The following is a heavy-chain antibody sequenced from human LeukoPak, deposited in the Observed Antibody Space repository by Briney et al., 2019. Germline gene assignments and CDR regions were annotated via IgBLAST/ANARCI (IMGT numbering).Heavy chain of an antibody. V-gene: IGHV4-30-4*01. CDR2: IYYSGST. Sequence: PSLTLSLTCTVSGGSISSGDYYWSWIRQPPGKGLEWIGYIYYSGSTYYNPSLKSRVTISVDTSKNQFSLKLSSVTAADTAVYYCARENPYCSSTSCYQGHYFDYWGQGTLVTVSS. CDR1: GGSISSGDYY. D-gene: IGHD2-2*01. J-gene: IGHJ4*02. CDR3: ARENPYCSSTSCYQGHYFDY.